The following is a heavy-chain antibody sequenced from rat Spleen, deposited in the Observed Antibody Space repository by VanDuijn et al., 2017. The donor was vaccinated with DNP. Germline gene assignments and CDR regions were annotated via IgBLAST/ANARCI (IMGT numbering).Heavy chain of an antibody. V-gene: IGHV5-7*01. D-gene: IGHD4-3*01. Sequence: EVRLVESGGGLEQPGKSMKLSCSASGFTFSRYDMAWVRQAPKKGLEWVATISFDGSATYYRDTVKGRFTISRENTKSTLYLQMDSLRSEDTATYYCATQNAGYDYFDYWGQGVTVTVSS. J-gene: IGHJ2*01. CDR1: GFTFSRYD. CDR3: ATQNAGYDYFDY. CDR2: ISFDGSAT.